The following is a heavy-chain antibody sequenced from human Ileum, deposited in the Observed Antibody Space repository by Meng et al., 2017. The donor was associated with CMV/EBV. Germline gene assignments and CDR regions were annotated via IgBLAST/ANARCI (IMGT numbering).Heavy chain of an antibody. CDR3: ARVGYSGDYVKGMFDP. Sequence: SSNSAAWNWIRQSPSRGLEWLRRTYYKSKWYNDYAVSVRSRITINPDTSKNQFSLHLNSVTPDDTAVYYCARVGYSGDYVKGMFDPWGQGTLVTVSS. J-gene: IGHJ5*02. V-gene: IGHV6-1*01. CDR1: SSNSAA. D-gene: IGHD4-17*01. CDR2: TYYKSKWYN.